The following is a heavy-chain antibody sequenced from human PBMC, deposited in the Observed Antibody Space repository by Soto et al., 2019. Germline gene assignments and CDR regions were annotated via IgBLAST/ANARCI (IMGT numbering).Heavy chain of an antibody. J-gene: IGHJ4*02. Sequence: QVQLVQSGAEVKKPGSSVKVSCKASGGTLSSYAISWVRQAPGQGFEWMGGIIPIFGTANYAQKFQGRVTITADESTSTAYMELSSLRSEDTAVYYCARVATARPPHFDYWGQGTLVTVSS. CDR2: IIPIFGTA. CDR3: ARVATARPPHFDY. CDR1: GGTLSSYA. D-gene: IGHD6-6*01. V-gene: IGHV1-69*01.